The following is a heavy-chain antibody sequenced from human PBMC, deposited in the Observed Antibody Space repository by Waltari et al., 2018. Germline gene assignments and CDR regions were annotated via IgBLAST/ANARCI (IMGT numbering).Heavy chain of an antibody. CDR3: ARAAAEYYFDY. CDR2: ISWNSGSI. J-gene: IGHJ4*02. Sequence: EVQLVESGVGLVQPGRSWRLSCAAHGFTFDAYAVHWVRQAPGKGLEWVSGISWNSGSIGYADSVKGRFTISRDNAKNSLYLQMNSLRAEDTALYYCARAAAEYYFDYWGQGTLVTVSS. CDR1: GFTFDAYA. V-gene: IGHV3-9*01. D-gene: IGHD6-13*01.